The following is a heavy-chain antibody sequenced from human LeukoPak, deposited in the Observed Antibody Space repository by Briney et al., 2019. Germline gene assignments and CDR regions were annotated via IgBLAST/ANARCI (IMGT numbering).Heavy chain of an antibody. CDR1: GFTFTSYA. CDR2: ISGSGGST. Sequence: GGSLRLSCAASGFTFTSYAMSWVRQAPGKGLEWVSSISGSGGSTYYADSVKGRSTISRDNSKNTLYPQMNSLRAEDTAVYYCAKDLPNPGTSRHFQYWGQGTLVTVSS. V-gene: IGHV3-23*01. D-gene: IGHD2-8*01. CDR3: AKDLPNPGTSRHFQY. J-gene: IGHJ1*01.